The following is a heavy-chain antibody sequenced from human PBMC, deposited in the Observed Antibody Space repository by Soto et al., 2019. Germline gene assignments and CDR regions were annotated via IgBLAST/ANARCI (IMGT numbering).Heavy chain of an antibody. CDR1: GYTFTSYG. CDR2: ISAYNGNT. Sequence: ASVKVSCKASGYTFTSYGISWVRQAPGQGLEWMGWISAYNGNTNYAQKLQGRVTMTTDTSTSTAYMELRSLRSDDTAVYYCALVVVAATGALLFDYWGQGTLVTVSS. V-gene: IGHV1-18*04. CDR3: ALVVVAATGALLFDY. J-gene: IGHJ4*02. D-gene: IGHD2-15*01.